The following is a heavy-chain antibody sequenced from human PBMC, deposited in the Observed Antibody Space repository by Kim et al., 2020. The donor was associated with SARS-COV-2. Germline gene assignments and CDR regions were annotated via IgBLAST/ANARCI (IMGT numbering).Heavy chain of an antibody. CDR3: AQGYCYDDRCYVYY. D-gene: IGHD2-15*01. Sequence: ASVKVSCKASGYTFTAYTLHWVRQAPGQRLEWMGLINVDIGNTKYSQKFQGRVTLTRDTSATTAHMELSNLRSHDTAIYYCAQGYCYDDRCYVYYWGPGT. CDR1: GYTFTAYT. CDR2: INVDIGNT. J-gene: IGHJ4*02. V-gene: IGHV1-3*01.